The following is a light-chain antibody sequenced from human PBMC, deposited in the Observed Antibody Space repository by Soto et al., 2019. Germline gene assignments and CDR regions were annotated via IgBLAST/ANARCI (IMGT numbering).Light chain of an antibody. CDR2: AGT. CDR1: QDINSY. V-gene: IGKV1-9*01. Sequence: IQLTQSPSSLSASVGDRVTITCRASQDINSYLAWYQQKPGKAPNLLIYAGTSLQSGVPSRFRGSRSGTEFTLPISSLQPEDFATYYCQQLHVYPSTFGGGTKVE. J-gene: IGKJ4*01. CDR3: QQLHVYPST.